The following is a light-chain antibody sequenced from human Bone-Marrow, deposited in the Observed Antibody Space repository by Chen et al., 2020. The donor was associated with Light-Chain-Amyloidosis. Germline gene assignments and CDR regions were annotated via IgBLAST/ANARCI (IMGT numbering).Light chain of an antibody. CDR1: RGSIATNS. CDR2: EDD. V-gene: IGLV6-57*01. CDR3: QSYQGSSQGV. J-gene: IGLJ3*02. Sequence: NFLLTQPHSVSESPVKTVIISCTRSRGSIATNSVQWYPQRPGSPPTTVIYEDDQRPSGVPDGFSGSIDRSSNAASLTISGLKTEDEADYYCQSYQGSSQGVFGGGTKLTVL.